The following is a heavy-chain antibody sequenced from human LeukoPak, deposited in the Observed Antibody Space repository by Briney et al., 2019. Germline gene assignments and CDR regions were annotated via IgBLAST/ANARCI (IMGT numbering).Heavy chain of an antibody. CDR1: GFIFNNYG. Sequence: GGSLRLSCAASGFIFNNYGLIWVRQAPGKGLEWVSAISNDGGGTNYADFVKGRFTISRDNAKNSLYLQMNSLRAEDTAVYYCARGYGDRYYFDYWGQGTLVTVSS. CDR2: ISNDGGGT. D-gene: IGHD4-17*01. J-gene: IGHJ4*02. V-gene: IGHV3-23*01. CDR3: ARGYGDRYYFDY.